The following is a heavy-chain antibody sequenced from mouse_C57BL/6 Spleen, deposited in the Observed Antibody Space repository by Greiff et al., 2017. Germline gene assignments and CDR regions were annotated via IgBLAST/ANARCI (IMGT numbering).Heavy chain of an antibody. D-gene: IGHD1-1*02. CDR2: IHPNSGST. CDR3: ADRASGGYYFDG. V-gene: IGHV1-64*01. J-gene: IGHJ2*01. Sequence: QVQLKQPGPELVKPGASVKMSCKASGYTFTSYWMHWVKQRPGQGLEWIGMIHPNSGSTNYNEKFKSKATLTVDKSSSTAYMQLSSLTSEDSAVYCCADRASGGYYFDGWGKGTTLTVSS. CDR1: GYTFTSYW.